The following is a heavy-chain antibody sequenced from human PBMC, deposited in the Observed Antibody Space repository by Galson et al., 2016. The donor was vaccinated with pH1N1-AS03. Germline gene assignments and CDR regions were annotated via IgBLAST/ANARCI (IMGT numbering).Heavy chain of an antibody. CDR3: AIDRGFRPDTFDI. J-gene: IGHJ3*02. Sequence: SVKVSCKASGYTFSTYGVSWVRQAPGQGLEWMGWISGYDDDTNYAQNVAGRVTMTTDKSTSTVYMELRSLRSDDTAVYYCAIDRGFRPDTFDIWGQGTWVTVSS. CDR1: GYTFSTYG. CDR2: ISGYDDDT. D-gene: IGHD2-15*01. V-gene: IGHV1-18*04.